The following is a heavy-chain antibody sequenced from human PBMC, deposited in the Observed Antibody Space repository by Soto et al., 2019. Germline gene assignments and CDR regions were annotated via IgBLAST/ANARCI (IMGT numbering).Heavy chain of an antibody. CDR1: GFTFSHYW. V-gene: IGHV3-7*01. D-gene: IGHD2-2*01. CDR2: IKQDGSES. J-gene: IGHJ5*02. CDR3: ARDEPPGVYNVVVGGWFET. Sequence: PGGSLRLSCAASGFTFSHYWMSWVRQAPGKGLEWVANIKQDGSESYYVDSVKGRFTISRDNARNSLDLQMNGLRVEDTAVYYCARDEPPGVYNVVVGGWFETWGQGTLVTVSS.